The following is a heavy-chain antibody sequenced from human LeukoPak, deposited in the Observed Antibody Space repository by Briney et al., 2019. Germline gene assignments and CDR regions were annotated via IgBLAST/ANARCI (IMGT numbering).Heavy chain of an antibody. CDR1: LGSISPDH. J-gene: IGHJ4*02. Sequence: SETLSLTCTLSLGSISPDHCAWIRQPPGKGLEWIGYIFYTGRARYNPSLESRVTLTVDMSKNQVSLKLNSVTAADTAIYYCARLVDGIYTRLDSWGQGTLVTVSS. D-gene: IGHD1-26*01. CDR3: ARLVDGIYTRLDS. V-gene: IGHV4-59*08. CDR2: IFYTGRA.